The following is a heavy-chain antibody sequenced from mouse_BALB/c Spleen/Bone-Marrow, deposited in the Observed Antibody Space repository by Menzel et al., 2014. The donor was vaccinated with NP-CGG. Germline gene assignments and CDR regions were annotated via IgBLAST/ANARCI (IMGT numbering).Heavy chain of an antibody. CDR2: ISSGGSYT. V-gene: IGHV5-6-4*01. J-gene: IGHJ4*01. Sequence: EAHLVEPGGGLVQPGGSLKLSCAASGFTFSSYTMSWVRQTPEKRLEWVATISSGGSYTYYPDSVKGRFTISRDKSKHALSLQMSSLNSEDPSMYYCTRDPSFFGSSYSMEYWGQRTSVTVSS. D-gene: IGHD1-1*01. CDR1: GFTFSSYT. CDR3: TRDPSFFGSSYSMEY.